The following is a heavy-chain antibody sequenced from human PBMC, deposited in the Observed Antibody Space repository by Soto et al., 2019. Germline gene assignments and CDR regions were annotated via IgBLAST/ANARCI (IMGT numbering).Heavy chain of an antibody. CDR3: ARDVLHNWFDS. CDR1: RGAFGDYW. J-gene: IGHJ5*01. V-gene: IGHV3-74*01. CDR2: INRDANDI. D-gene: IGHD3-10*02. Sequence: EVQLVESGGGLVQPGGSRRLSCEASRGAFGDYWMHWVRQAPGKGLVWVSRINRDANDIIYADSVKGRFTASRDNAKNMVFLQMNSLRVEDTAVYYCARDVLHNWFDSWGQGTLVTVSS.